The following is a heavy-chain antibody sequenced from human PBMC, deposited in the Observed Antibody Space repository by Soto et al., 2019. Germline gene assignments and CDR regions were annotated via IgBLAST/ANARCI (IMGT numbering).Heavy chain of an antibody. CDR3: ARRYGGNFDY. J-gene: IGHJ4*02. CDR2: IYYSGST. CDR1: GGSISSYY. V-gene: IGHV4-59*01. D-gene: IGHD3-16*01. Sequence: SETLSLTCTVPGGSISSYYWSWIRQPPGKGLEWIGYIYYSGSTNYNPSLKSRVTISVDTSKNQFSLKLSSVTAADTAVYYCARRYGGNFDYWGQGTLVTVSS.